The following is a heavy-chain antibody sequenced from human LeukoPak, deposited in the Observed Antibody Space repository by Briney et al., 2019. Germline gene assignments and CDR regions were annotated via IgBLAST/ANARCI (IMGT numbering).Heavy chain of an antibody. D-gene: IGHD2-15*01. Sequence: GGSLRLSCAASGFTFSSHHMNWVRHAPGKGLEWVSSISPGDSYIYYAASVKGRFTISRDDAENSFYLQMNNLRAEDTAVYYCARDRSSSPLSLFYMDVWGKGTSVTVSS. CDR2: ISPGDSYI. CDR3: ARDRSSSPLSLFYMDV. J-gene: IGHJ6*03. CDR1: GFTFSSHH. V-gene: IGHV3-21*01.